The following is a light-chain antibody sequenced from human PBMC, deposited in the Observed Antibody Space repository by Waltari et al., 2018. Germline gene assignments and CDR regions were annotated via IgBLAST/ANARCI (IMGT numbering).Light chain of an antibody. CDR2: AAS. V-gene: IGKV3-11*01. Sequence: ELVLTQSPGTLSLSPGERATLSCRASQSVNSYLAWYQQKPGQAPRLLIYAASNRATGIPARFSASGSGTDFTLTISSLEPEDLAVYFCQQRSTWPLTFGGGTKVEIK. J-gene: IGKJ4*01. CDR1: QSVNSY. CDR3: QQRSTWPLT.